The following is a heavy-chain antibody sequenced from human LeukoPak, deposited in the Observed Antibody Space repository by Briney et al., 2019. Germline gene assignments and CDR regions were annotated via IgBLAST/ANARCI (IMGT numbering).Heavy chain of an antibody. V-gene: IGHV3-33*06. CDR1: GFTFSSYG. D-gene: IGHD1-26*01. J-gene: IGHJ4*02. Sequence: GGSLRLSCAASGFTFSSYGMHWVRQAPGKGLEWVAVIWYDGSNEYYADSVKGRFTISRDNSKNTLYLQMNSLRAEDTAVYYCAKGVGATSNWGQGTLVTVSS. CDR2: IWYDGSNE. CDR3: AKGVGATSN.